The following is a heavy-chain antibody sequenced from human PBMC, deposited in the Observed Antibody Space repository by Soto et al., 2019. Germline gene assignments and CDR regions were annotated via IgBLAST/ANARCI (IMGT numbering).Heavy chain of an antibody. J-gene: IGHJ5*02. CDR1: GFTFSSYG. Sequence: PGGSLRLSCAASGFTFSSYGMSWVRQSPGKGLEWVSAISGSGGSTYYADSVKGRFTISRDNSKNTLYLQMNSLRAEDTAVYYCAKDRHSSSWAIWFDPWGQGTLVTVSS. V-gene: IGHV3-23*01. CDR2: ISGSGGST. CDR3: AKDRHSSSWAIWFDP. D-gene: IGHD6-13*01.